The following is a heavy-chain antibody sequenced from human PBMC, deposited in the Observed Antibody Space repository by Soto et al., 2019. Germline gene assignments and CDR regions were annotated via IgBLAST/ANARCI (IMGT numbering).Heavy chain of an antibody. CDR2: IESDGSSA. J-gene: IGHJ4*02. CDR1: GFTFSNYW. CDR3: ARISSGWYTGVDY. Sequence: GGSLRLSCAASGFTFSNYWMHWVRQAPEKGLVWVSRIESDGSSASYADSVKGRFTIFRDNAKNTLYLQMNSLRAEDTAVYYCARISSGWYTGVDYWGQGTLVTVSS. V-gene: IGHV3-74*01. D-gene: IGHD6-19*01.